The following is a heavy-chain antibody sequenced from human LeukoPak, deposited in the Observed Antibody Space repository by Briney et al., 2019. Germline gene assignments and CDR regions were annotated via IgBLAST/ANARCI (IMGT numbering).Heavy chain of an antibody. Sequence: SETLSLTCTVSGGSISSYYWSWIRQPPGKGLEWIGYIYYSGSTNYNPSLKSRVTISVDTSKNQFSLKLSSVTAADTAVYYCARTVDTAMVNYWYFDLWGRGTLVTVSS. CDR2: IYYSGST. J-gene: IGHJ2*01. D-gene: IGHD5-18*01. V-gene: IGHV4-59*01. CDR3: ARTVDTAMVNYWYFDL. CDR1: GGSISSYY.